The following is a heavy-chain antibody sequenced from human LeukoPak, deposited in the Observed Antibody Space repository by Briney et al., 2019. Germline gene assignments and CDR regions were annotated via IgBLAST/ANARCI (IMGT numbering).Heavy chain of an antibody. D-gene: IGHD6-19*01. CDR2: INPNSGGT. J-gene: IGHJ4*02. CDR1: GYTFTGYY. V-gene: IGHV1-2*02. Sequence: ASVKVSCKASGYTFTGYYMHWVRQAPGQGLEWMGWINPNSGGTNYAQKFQGRVTMTRDTSISTAYMELSRLRSDDTAVYYCARDLTGSGSLDYWGQGTLVTVSS. CDR3: ARDLTGSGSLDY.